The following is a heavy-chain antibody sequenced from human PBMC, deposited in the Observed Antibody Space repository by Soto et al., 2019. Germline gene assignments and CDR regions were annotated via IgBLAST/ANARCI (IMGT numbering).Heavy chain of an antibody. CDR3: GKEGAVSDYTYLDY. J-gene: IGHJ4*02. V-gene: IGHV3-43*01. CDR1: GFTFDDYS. CDR2: ISWDGRST. Sequence: EVQLVESGGVVVQPGGSLRLSCAASGFTFDDYSMHWVRQAPGKGLEWVSLISWDGRSTYYADSVKGRFTISRDNSKNSLYLQMNSLTTEDTAFYYCGKEGAVSDYTYLDYWGQGALVTVSS. D-gene: IGHD4-17*01.